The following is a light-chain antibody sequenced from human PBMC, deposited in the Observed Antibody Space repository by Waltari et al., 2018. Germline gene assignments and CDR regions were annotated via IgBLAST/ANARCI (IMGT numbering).Light chain of an antibody. CDR2: GAY. Sequence: EIVLTQSPGTLSLSPGVRATLSGMASQSVGRSLAWYQPKPGQAPRLLIYGAYSRATGVPDRFSGRGSGTDFSLTISRLEPEDFAVYYCQHYVRLPVTFGQGTKVEIK. V-gene: IGKV3-20*01. CDR1: QSVGRS. CDR3: QHYVRLPVT. J-gene: IGKJ1*01.